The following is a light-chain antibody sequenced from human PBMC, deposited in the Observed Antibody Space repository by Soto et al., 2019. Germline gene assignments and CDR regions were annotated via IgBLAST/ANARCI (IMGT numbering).Light chain of an antibody. V-gene: IGLV2-8*01. Sequence: QSALTQPPSASGSPGQSVTISCTGSSSDVGHSNFVSWYQQHPGKGPKLIIYEVSKRPSGVPDRFSGSKSGNTASLSVSGLQDEDEADYFCHAQADNGKHVFGTGTKLTVL. CDR3: HAQADNGKHV. J-gene: IGLJ1*01. CDR1: SSDVGHSNF. CDR2: EVS.